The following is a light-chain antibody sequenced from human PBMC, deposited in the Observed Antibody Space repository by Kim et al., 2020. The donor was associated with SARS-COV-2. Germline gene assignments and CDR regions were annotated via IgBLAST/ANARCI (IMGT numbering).Light chain of an antibody. V-gene: IGKV3-15*01. CDR1: QSVSSN. CDR3: QQYNNWPLWT. J-gene: IGKJ2*02. CDR2: GAS. Sequence: EIVMTQSPATLSVSPGERATLSCRASQSVSSNLAWYQQKPGQAPRLLIYGASTRATGIPARFSGSGSGTEFTLTISSLQSEDFAVYYCQQYNNWPLWTFGQGTKLEI.